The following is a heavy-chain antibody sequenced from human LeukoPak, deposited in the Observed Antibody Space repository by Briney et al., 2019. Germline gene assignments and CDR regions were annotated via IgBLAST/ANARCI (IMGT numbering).Heavy chain of an antibody. V-gene: IGHV1-18*01. CDR1: GYTFTSYG. D-gene: IGHD4-17*01. CDR2: ISAYNGNT. CDR3: ARGRIARATVTTFVDY. J-gene: IGHJ4*02. Sequence: ASVKVSCMASGYTFTSYGISWVRQAPGQGLEWMGWISAYNGNTNYAQKLQGRVTMTTDTSTSTAYMELRSLRSDDTAVYYCARGRIARATVTTFVDYWGQGTLVTVSS.